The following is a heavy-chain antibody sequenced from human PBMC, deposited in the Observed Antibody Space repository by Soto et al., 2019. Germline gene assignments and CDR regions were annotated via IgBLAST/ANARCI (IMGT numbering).Heavy chain of an antibody. V-gene: IGHV3-23*01. CDR3: AKDQLRYFDWLISNFDY. Sequence: GGFLRLSCAASGFTFSSYAMSWVRQAPGKGLEWVSAISGSGGSTYYADSVKGRFTISRDNSKNTLYLQMNSLRAEDTAVYYCAKDQLRYFDWLISNFDYWGQGTLVTVSS. D-gene: IGHD3-9*01. J-gene: IGHJ4*02. CDR1: GFTFSSYA. CDR2: ISGSGGST.